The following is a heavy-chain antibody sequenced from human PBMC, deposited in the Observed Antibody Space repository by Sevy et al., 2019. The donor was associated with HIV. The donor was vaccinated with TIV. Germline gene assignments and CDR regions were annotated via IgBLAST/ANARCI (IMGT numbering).Heavy chain of an antibody. V-gene: IGHV3-7*04. J-gene: IGHJ3*02. Sequence: GGSLRLSCAASGFTFSSYWMSWVRQAPGKGLEWVANIKQDGSEKYYVDSVKGRFTISRDNAKNSLYLQMNSLRAEDTAVYYCARGLGRVRYFDWFGVNYNHDAFDIWGQGTMVTVSS. CDR1: GFTFSSYW. CDR2: IKQDGSEK. D-gene: IGHD3-9*01. CDR3: ARGLGRVRYFDWFGVNYNHDAFDI.